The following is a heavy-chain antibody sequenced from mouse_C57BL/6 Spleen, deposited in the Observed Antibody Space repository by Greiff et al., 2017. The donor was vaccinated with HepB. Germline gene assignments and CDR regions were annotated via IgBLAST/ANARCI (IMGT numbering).Heavy chain of an antibody. Sequence: QVQLQQSGAELVKPGASVKLSCKASGYTFTEYTIHWVKQRSGQGLEWIGWFYPGSGSIKYNEKFKDKATLTADKSSSTVYMELSRLTSEDSAVYFCARHEVPYYYGSSYWYFDVWGTGTTVTVSS. D-gene: IGHD1-1*01. CDR2: FYPGSGSI. J-gene: IGHJ1*03. CDR1: GYTFTEYT. CDR3: ARHEVPYYYGSSYWYFDV. V-gene: IGHV1-62-2*01.